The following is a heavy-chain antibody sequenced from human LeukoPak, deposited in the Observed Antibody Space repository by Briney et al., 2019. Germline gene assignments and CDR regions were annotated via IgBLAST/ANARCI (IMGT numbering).Heavy chain of an antibody. CDR1: GGSFSGYY. CDR2: INHSGST. J-gene: IGHJ6*03. Sequence: SETLSLTCAVYGGSFSGYYWSWIRQPPGKGLEWIGEINHSGSTNYNPSLKSRVTISVDTSKNQFSLKLSSVTAADTAVYYCARRAVGDYYGSGSYYNYYYYYMDVWGKGTTVTISS. D-gene: IGHD3-10*01. CDR3: ARRAVGDYYGSGSYYNYYYYYMDV. V-gene: IGHV4-34*01.